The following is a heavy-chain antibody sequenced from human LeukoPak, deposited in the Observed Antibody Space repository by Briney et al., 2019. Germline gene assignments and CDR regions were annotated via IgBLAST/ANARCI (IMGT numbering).Heavy chain of an antibody. CDR2: VSGSGGST. CDR1: GFTFSSYA. Sequence: GGSLRLSCEASGFTFSSYAMSWVRQAPGKGLEWVSAVSGSGGSTDYADSVKGRFTISRDNSMSTLYLQMNGLRAEDTAIYYCAKVRPMYGDYSRSLHYWGQGTLVTVPS. J-gene: IGHJ4*02. CDR3: AKVRPMYGDYSRSLHY. V-gene: IGHV3-23*01. D-gene: IGHD4-17*01.